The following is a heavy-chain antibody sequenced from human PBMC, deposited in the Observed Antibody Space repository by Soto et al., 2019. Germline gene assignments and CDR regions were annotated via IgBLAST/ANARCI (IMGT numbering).Heavy chain of an antibody. CDR2: IYYSGST. CDR1: GGSISSYY. J-gene: IGHJ6*02. Sequence: SETLSLTCTVSGGSISSYYWSWIRQPPGKGLEWIGYIYYSGSTNYNPTLKSRVTISVDTSKNQFSLKLSSVTAADTAVYYCARVPKYCSSNSCYKKAGMDVWGQGTTVSVSS. D-gene: IGHD2-2*02. V-gene: IGHV4-59*01. CDR3: ARVPKYCSSNSCYKKAGMDV.